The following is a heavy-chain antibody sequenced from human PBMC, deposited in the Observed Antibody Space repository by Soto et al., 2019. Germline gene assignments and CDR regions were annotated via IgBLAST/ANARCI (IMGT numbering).Heavy chain of an antibody. CDR1: GGTFSSYA. CDR2: IIPIFGTA. CDR3: ERGEWELPTQNSHFDY. J-gene: IGHJ4*02. Sequence: QVQLVQSGAEVKKPGSSVKVSCKASGGTFSSYAISWVRQAPGQGLEWMGGIIPIFGTANYAQKFQGRVTITADESTSTAYMELSSLRSEDTAVYYCERGEWELPTQNSHFDYWGQGTLVTVSS. V-gene: IGHV1-69*01. D-gene: IGHD1-26*01.